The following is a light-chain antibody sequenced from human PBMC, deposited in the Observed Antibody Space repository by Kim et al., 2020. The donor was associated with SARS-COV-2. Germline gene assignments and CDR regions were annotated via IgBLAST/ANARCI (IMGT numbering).Light chain of an antibody. CDR3: LLSYSGARWV. CDR2: DTS. J-gene: IGLJ3*02. V-gene: IGLV7-46*01. Sequence: GGSVSITCVTCTASVTRGQYPYWFQQKPGQAPRSLIYDTSNKDSWTPARFSGSLLGGIAALTRTGAQPEDEAEYYCLLSYSGARWVFGAGTPLTVL. CDR1: TASVTRGQY.